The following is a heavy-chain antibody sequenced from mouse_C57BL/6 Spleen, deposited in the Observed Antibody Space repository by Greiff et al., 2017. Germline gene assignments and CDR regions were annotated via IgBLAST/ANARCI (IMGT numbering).Heavy chain of an antibody. CDR1: GYTFTSYW. CDR3: ARGVRYGYLDV. D-gene: IGHD2-12*01. J-gene: IGHJ1*03. Sequence: QVQLQQSGAELVMPGASVKLSCKASGYTFTSYWMHWVKQRPGQGLEWIGEIDPSDSYTNYNQKFKGKSTLTVDKSSSTAYMQCSSLTSDDSAVYYCARGVRYGYLDVWGTGTTVTVSS. V-gene: IGHV1-69*01. CDR2: IDPSDSYT.